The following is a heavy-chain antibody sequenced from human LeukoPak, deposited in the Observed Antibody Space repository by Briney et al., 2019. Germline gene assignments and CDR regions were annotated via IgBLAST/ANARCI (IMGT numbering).Heavy chain of an antibody. CDR1: GYTFTGCY. J-gene: IGHJ4*02. CDR2: INPNSGGT. V-gene: IGHV1-2*06. CDR3: ARSGDYDFWSGYFGY. Sequence: ASVKVSCKASGYTFTGCYMHWVRQAPGQGLEWMGRINPNSGGTNYAQKFQGRVTMTRDTSISTAYMELSRLRSDDTAVYYCARSGDYDFWSGYFGYWGQGTLVTVSS. D-gene: IGHD3-3*01.